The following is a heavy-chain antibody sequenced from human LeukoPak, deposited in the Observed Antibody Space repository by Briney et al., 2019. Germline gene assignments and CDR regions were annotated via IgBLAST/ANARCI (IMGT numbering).Heavy chain of an antibody. Sequence: GESLKISCKGSGYSLTSYWVAWVRQMPGKGLEWMGIIYPGDSDTRYSPSFQGQVTISADKSISTAYLQWSSLKASDTAMYYCARHVGNDFWSGYPISFDPWGQGTLVTVSS. CDR1: GYSLTSYW. J-gene: IGHJ5*02. CDR3: ARHVGNDFWSGYPISFDP. D-gene: IGHD3-3*01. CDR2: IYPGDSDT. V-gene: IGHV5-51*01.